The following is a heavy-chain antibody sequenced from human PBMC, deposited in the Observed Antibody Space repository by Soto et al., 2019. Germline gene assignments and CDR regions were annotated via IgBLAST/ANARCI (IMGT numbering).Heavy chain of an antibody. Sequence: GGSLRLSCVASGFAVSNNYMNWVRQAPGKGLEWVSVVYSGGTTYYADSVRGRFTVSRDDSKNTLFLQMSSLRAEDTAAYYCARAGSPFDSDSSGYWGFDHWGQGTLVTVSS. CDR2: VYSGGTT. J-gene: IGHJ4*02. CDR3: ARAGSPFDSDSSGYWGFDH. V-gene: IGHV3-53*01. CDR1: GFAVSNNY. D-gene: IGHD3-22*01.